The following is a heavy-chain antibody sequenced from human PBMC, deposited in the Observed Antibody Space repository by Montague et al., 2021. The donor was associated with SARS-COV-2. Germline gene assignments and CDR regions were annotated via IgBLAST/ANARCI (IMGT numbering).Heavy chain of an antibody. CDR3: TRVVVVVPVSPAPTLFDP. CDR1: GGSVNSRSHF. J-gene: IGHJ5*02. D-gene: IGHD2-15*01. Sequence: SETLSLTCTVSGGSVNSRSHFWSWIRQPAGKGLEWIGHIHATGSAXYNPSLESRVTISVDTSNNQFSLRLNSVTAADTAVYYCTRVVVVVPVSPAPTLFDPWGQGILVTVSS. V-gene: IGHV4-61*10. CDR2: IHATGSA.